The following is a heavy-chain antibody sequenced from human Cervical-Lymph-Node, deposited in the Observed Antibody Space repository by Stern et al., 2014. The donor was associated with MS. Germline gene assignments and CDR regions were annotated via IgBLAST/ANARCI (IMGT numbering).Heavy chain of an antibody. CDR2: IIPIFATA. V-gene: IGHV1-69*01. CDR3: ARDGRHTDNYGLDV. Sequence: VQLVESGAEVKKPGSSVKISCKASGGTFNVYAINWLRQAPGQGLEWMGGIIPIFATANYAQKFQGRVMITADGSTRTSSMQLSSLTFDDTAVYYCARDGRHTDNYGLDVWGQGTTVTVSS. CDR1: GGTFNVYA. J-gene: IGHJ6*02. D-gene: IGHD3-9*01.